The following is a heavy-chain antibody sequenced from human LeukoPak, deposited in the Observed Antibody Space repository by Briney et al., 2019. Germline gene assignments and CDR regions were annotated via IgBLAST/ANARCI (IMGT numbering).Heavy chain of an antibody. Sequence: GGTLRLSCAASGFTFSSYGMSWVRQPPGKGLEWASAISGSGGSTYYADSVKGRFTISRDNSKNTLYLQMNSLRAEDTAVYYCAKKSPRYYDLDYWGQGTLVTVSS. J-gene: IGHJ4*02. D-gene: IGHD3-22*01. CDR1: GFTFSSYG. CDR2: ISGSGGST. V-gene: IGHV3-23*01. CDR3: AKKSPRYYDLDY.